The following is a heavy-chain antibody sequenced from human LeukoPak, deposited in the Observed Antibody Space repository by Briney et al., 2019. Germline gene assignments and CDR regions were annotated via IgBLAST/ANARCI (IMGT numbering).Heavy chain of an antibody. CDR2: INPNSGGT. CDR1: GYTFTGYY. CDR3: ASPLEAVAGTPLGMDV. V-gene: IGHV1-2*02. D-gene: IGHD6-19*01. Sequence: ASVKVSCKASGYTFTGYYMHWVRQAPGQGLEWMGWINPNSGGTNYAQKFQGRVTMTRDTSISTAYMELSRLRSDDTAVYYCASPLEAVAGTPLGMDVWGQGTTVIVSS. J-gene: IGHJ6*02.